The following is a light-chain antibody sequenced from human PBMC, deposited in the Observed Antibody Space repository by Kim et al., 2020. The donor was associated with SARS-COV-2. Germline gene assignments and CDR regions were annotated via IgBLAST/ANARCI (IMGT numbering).Light chain of an antibody. CDR3: HRLRNWPPRT. Sequence: EIVLTQSPATLSLSPGERATLSCRASQSVSSYLAWYQQKPGQAPRLLIYDASNRATGIPARFSGSGSGTDFTLTISSLEPEDFAVYYCHRLRNWPPRTFGGGTKVDIK. CDR2: DAS. J-gene: IGKJ4*01. CDR1: QSVSSY. V-gene: IGKV3-11*01.